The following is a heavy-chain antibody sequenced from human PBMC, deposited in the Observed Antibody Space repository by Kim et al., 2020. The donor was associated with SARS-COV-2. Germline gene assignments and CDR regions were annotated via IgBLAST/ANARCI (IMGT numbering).Heavy chain of an antibody. J-gene: IGHJ4*02. CDR1: GGSVSSGSYY. V-gene: IGHV4-61*01. CDR3: ARVKGPTQGEKYGSGGGFDY. Sequence: SETLSLTCTVSGGSVSSGSYYWSWIRQPPGKGLEWIGYIYYSGSTNYNPSLKSRVTISVDTSKNQFSLKLSSVTAADTAVYYCARVKGPTQGEKYGSGGGFDYWGQGTLVTVSS. D-gene: IGHD3-10*01. CDR2: IYYSGST.